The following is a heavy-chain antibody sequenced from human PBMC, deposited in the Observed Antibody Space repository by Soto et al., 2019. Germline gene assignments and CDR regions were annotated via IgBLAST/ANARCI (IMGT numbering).Heavy chain of an antibody. V-gene: IGHV3-23*01. J-gene: IGHJ4*02. CDR3: AKKSLGSITFPALYYCDY. Sequence: EVQLLESGGGLVQPGGSLRLSCAASGFTFGNYAFSWVRQAPGKGLEWVSVISGGGDATYYPDSVKGRFTTSRDNSKNTVYLQMNGLRAEDTAVYYCAKKSLGSITFPALYYCDYWGQGTLVTVSS. D-gene: IGHD7-27*01. CDR2: ISGGGDAT. CDR1: GFTFGNYA.